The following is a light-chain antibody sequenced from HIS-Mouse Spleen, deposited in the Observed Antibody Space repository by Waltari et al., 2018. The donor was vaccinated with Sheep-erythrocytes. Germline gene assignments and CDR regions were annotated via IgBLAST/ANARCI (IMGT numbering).Light chain of an antibody. CDR2: QDT. V-gene: IGLV3-1*01. CDR1: KLGAKY. J-gene: IGLJ2*01. Sequence: SSELTQPPSVSVSPGQTASIPCSGDKLGAKYACWYQQKPGQSPLLVIYQDTKRPSGIPERVSGANSGNTATLTISGTQAMDEADYYCQAWDSSIVVFGGGTKLTVL. CDR3: QAWDSSIVV.